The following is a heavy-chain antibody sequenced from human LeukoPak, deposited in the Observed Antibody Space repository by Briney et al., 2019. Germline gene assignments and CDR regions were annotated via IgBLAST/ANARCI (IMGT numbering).Heavy chain of an antibody. CDR1: GGTFSSYA. D-gene: IGHD3-9*01. CDR2: IIPILGIA. CDR3: ARGSQRYFDWLLSVDYYGMDV. J-gene: IGHJ6*02. V-gene: IGHV1-69*04. Sequence: SVKVSCKASGGTFSSYAISWVRQAPGQGLEWMGRIIPILGIANYAQKFQGRVTMTRNTSISTAYMELSSLRSEDTAVYYCARGSQRYFDWLLSVDYYGMDVWGQGTTVTVSS.